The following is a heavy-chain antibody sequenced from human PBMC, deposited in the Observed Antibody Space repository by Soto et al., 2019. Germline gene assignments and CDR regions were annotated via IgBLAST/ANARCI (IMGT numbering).Heavy chain of an antibody. CDR3: ARPGSYWGALHY. V-gene: IGHV4-59*08. CDR1: NDSISTYY. Sequence: QVQLQESGPGLVKPSETLSLTCTVSNDSISTYYWTWIRQPPGKGLEWIGFIYYSGSTNYNPYLQRLVPISVDTSKNQFSLKMNSVTAADTAVYYCARPGSYWGALHYWGQGTLVTVSS. CDR2: IYYSGST. D-gene: IGHD1-26*01. J-gene: IGHJ4*02.